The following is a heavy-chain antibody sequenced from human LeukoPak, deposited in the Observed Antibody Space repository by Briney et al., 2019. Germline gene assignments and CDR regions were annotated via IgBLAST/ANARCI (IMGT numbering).Heavy chain of an antibody. CDR1: GFSLSSYD. CDR2: ISTSSTFI. Sequence: GGSLRLSCAASGFSLSSYDMNWVRQGPGKGLEWVSSISTSSTFIYYTCSVKGRFTISRDNAKNSLYLQMNSLSAEDTAVYYCARADCSSSTCYLRSSWFDPWGQGTLVTVSS. D-gene: IGHD2/OR15-2a*01. V-gene: IGHV3-21*01. J-gene: IGHJ5*02. CDR3: ARADCSSSTCYLRSSWFDP.